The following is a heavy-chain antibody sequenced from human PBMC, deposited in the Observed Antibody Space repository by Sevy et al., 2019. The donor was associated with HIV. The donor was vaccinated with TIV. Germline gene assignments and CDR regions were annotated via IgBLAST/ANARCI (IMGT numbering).Heavy chain of an antibody. CDR2: VYSGGAT. CDR1: GFTLTNEF. Sequence: GGSLRLSCAVSGFTLTNEFFSWVRQAPGKGLEWVAVVYSGGATYYADSVKGRFTISRDKSKNTLYLQMKSLRAEDTAVYYGARVAYCRGATCFTGIYYAMDVWGQGTTVTVSS. D-gene: IGHD2-21*01. J-gene: IGHJ6*02. V-gene: IGHV3-53*01. CDR3: ARVAYCRGATCFTGIYYAMDV.